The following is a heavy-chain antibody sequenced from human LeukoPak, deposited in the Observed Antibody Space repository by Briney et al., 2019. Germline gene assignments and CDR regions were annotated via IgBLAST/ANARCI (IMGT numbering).Heavy chain of an antibody. V-gene: IGHV3-30*02. CDR2: IRGDGSNK. CDR1: GFTFSNYG. CDR3: AGGRYYFDY. Sequence: QPGGSLRLSCAASGFTFSNYGIHWVRQAPGKGLEWVAFIRGDGSNKYYADSVKGRFTISRDNSKNTLYLQMNSLRAEDTAVYYCAGGRYYFDYRGQGTLVTVSS. D-gene: IGHD3-10*01. J-gene: IGHJ4*02.